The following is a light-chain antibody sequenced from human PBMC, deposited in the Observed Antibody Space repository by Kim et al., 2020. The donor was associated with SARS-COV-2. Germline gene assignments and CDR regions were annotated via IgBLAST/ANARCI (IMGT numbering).Light chain of an antibody. CDR2: GAS. CDR3: QQYGSAPLT. Sequence: PPGERATLSCRASQSVPSNYLAWYQQRPDQAPRLLISGASSRATDIPNRFSGSGSGTDFTLTISRLEPEDFAVYFCQQYGSAPLTFGRGTRLEIK. CDR1: QSVPSNY. V-gene: IGKV3-20*01. J-gene: IGKJ5*01.